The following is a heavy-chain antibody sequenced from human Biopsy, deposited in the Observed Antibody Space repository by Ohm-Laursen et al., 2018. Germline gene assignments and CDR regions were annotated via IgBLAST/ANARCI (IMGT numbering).Heavy chain of an antibody. CDR3: ARNTGWYGDLYYFDY. CDR1: GYSFTSYY. Sequence: ASVKASCNVSGYSFTSYYMHWVRQAPGQGLEWMGMINPSGSTTSYPQIFQGRVTMTRDTSKSTVYMELSSLRSADTAVYFCARNTGWYGDLYYFDYWGQGTLVTVSS. J-gene: IGHJ4*02. CDR2: INPSGSTT. V-gene: IGHV1-46*01. D-gene: IGHD6-19*01.